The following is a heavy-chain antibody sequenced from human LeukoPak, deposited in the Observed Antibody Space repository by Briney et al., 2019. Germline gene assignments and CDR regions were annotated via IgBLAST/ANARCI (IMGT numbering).Heavy chain of an antibody. J-gene: IGHJ5*02. CDR2: IYPGDSDT. CDR1: GYSFTSYW. V-gene: IGHV5-51*01. Sequence: GESLKISCKGSGYSFTSYWIGWVRQMPGKGLEWMGIIYPGDSDTRYSPSFQGQVTISADKSISTAYLQWSSLKASDIAMYYCARRRGNYDPRQGYWFDPWGQGTLVTVSS. CDR3: ARRRGNYDPRQGYWFDP. D-gene: IGHD5-12*01.